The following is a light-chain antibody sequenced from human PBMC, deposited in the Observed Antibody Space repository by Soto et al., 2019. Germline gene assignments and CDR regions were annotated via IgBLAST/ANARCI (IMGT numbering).Light chain of an antibody. Sequence: DIQMTQSRSSLSASVGDRVTITCQASQDISNYLNWYQQKPGKAPKLLIYDASNLETGVPSRFSGSGSGTDFTFTISSLQPEDIATYYCQQYDNLPTFGQGTKVDIK. CDR3: QQYDNLPT. CDR1: QDISNY. CDR2: DAS. V-gene: IGKV1-33*01. J-gene: IGKJ1*01.